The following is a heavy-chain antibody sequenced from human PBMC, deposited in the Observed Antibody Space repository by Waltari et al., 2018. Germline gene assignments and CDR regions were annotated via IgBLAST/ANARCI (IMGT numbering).Heavy chain of an antibody. Sequence: EVQLVESGGGLVKPGGSLRLSCAASGFTFSSYSMNWVRQAPGKGLELVSSISSSSSYIYYADSVKGRFTISRDNAKNSLYLQMNSLRAEDTAVYYCARGGEYYGSGSYLYYYYYYGMDVWGQGTTVTVSS. D-gene: IGHD3-10*01. V-gene: IGHV3-21*01. J-gene: IGHJ6*02. CDR2: ISSSSSYI. CDR3: ARGGEYYGSGSYLYYYYYYGMDV. CDR1: GFTFSSYS.